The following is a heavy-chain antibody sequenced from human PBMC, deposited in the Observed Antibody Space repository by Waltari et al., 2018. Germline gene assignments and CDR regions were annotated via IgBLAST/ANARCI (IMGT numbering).Heavy chain of an antibody. CDR1: GIIASANY. CDR3: ARPGEGPSSH. CDR2: IYSAGRT. V-gene: IGHV3-53*01. Sequence: EVQLVESGGGLIQPGGSLRLSWAASGIIASANYMNWVRQAPGKGPQWVSVIYSAGRTYYADSVKGRFTISRDNTKNTVYLQMNNLKTEDTAVYYCARPGEGPSSHWGQGTLVTVSS. D-gene: IGHD4-17*01. J-gene: IGHJ4*02.